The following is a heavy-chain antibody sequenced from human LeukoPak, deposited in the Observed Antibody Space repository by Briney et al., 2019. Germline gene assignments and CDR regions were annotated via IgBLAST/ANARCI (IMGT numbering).Heavy chain of an antibody. CDR3: AVTYDYDSSGYYPFDY. J-gene: IGHJ4*02. CDR1: GFSFSRYV. Sequence: PGGSLRLSCGASGFSFSRYVMHWVRQAPGKGLEYVSGISNNGGSTHYATSVKGRFTISRDNSKKMLYLQMGSLRPEDTALYYCAVTYDYDSSGYYPFDYWGQGTLVTVSS. CDR2: ISNNGGST. V-gene: IGHV3-64*01. D-gene: IGHD3-22*01.